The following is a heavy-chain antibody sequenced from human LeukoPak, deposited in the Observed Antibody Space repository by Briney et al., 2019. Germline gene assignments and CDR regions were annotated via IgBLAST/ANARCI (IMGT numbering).Heavy chain of an antibody. V-gene: IGHV3-30-3*01. Sequence: GGSLRLSCAASGFTFSSYAMHWVRQAPGKGLEWVAVISYDGSNKYYADSVKGRFTISRDNSKNTLYLQMNSLRAEDTAVYYCARGSGWSKIIFDYWGQGTLVTVSS. J-gene: IGHJ4*02. CDR3: ARGSGWSKIIFDY. CDR2: ISYDGSNK. CDR1: GFTFSSYA. D-gene: IGHD6-19*01.